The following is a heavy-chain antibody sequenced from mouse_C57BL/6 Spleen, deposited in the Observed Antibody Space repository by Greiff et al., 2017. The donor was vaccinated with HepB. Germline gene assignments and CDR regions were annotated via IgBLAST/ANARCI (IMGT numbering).Heavy chain of an antibody. J-gene: IGHJ3*01. CDR3: ARAYYDYDVFAY. V-gene: IGHV3-6*01. CDR2: ISYDGSN. Sequence: EVQVVESGPGLVKPSQSLSLTCSVTGYSITSGYYWNWIRQFPGNNLEWMGYISYDGSNNYNPSLKNRISITRDTSKNQFFLKLNSVTTEDTATYYCARAYYDYDVFAYWGQGTLVTVSA. D-gene: IGHD2-4*01. CDR1: GYSITSGYY.